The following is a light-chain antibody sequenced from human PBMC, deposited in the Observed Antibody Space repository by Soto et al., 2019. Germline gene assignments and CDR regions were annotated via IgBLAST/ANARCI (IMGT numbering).Light chain of an antibody. CDR2: DDS. CDR1: NIGSKS. CDR3: QVWDSSSDHSLYV. V-gene: IGLV3-21*02. Sequence: SYVLTQTPSVSVAPGQTARFTCGGNNIGSKSVHWYQQKSGQAPVLVVHDDSDRPSGIPERFSGSKSGNTATLTISRVAAGDEADYYCQVWDSSSDHSLYVFGSGTKLTVL. J-gene: IGLJ1*01.